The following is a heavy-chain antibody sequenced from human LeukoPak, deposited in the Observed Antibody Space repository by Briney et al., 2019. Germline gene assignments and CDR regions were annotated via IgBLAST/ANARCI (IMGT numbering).Heavy chain of an antibody. J-gene: IGHJ4*02. V-gene: IGHV3-21*01. CDR3: ARGRRRIAAAGATPPAPYFDY. D-gene: IGHD6-13*01. Sequence: GGSLRLSCAASGFTFSSYTMNWVRQAPGKGLGWVSSISSSSSYIYYADSVKGRFTISRDNAKNSLYLQMNSLRAEDTAVYYCARGRRRIAAAGATPPAPYFDYWGQGTLVTVSS. CDR2: ISSSSSYI. CDR1: GFTFSSYT.